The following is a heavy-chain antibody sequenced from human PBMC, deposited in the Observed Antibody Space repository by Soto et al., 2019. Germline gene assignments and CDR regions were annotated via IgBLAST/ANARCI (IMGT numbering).Heavy chain of an antibody. CDR2: ISYSGNT. V-gene: IGHV4-59*01. CDR1: GGSISKFY. CDR3: ARAPMVLSRSYFDS. D-gene: IGHD2-8*01. J-gene: IGHJ4*02. Sequence: WETLSLTCTVSGGSISKFYWSWIRQPPGKGLEWIGYISYSGNTNYNPSLKSRVSISVDTPKNQLSLNLTSVTAADTAVYYCARAPMVLSRSYFDSWGQGTPVTVSS.